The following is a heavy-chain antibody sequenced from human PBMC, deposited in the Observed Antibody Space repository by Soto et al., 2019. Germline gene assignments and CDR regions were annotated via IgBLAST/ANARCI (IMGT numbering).Heavy chain of an antibody. Sequence: PGGSLRLSCAASGFTFSSYAMSWVRQAPGKGLEWVSAISGSGGSTYYADSVKGRFTISRDNSKNTLYLQMNSLRAEDTAVYYCAKDRIRYQPPAGYMDGWGKGTTVTV. V-gene: IGHV3-23*01. D-gene: IGHD2-2*01. CDR1: GFTFSSYA. J-gene: IGHJ6*03. CDR3: AKDRIRYQPPAGYMDG. CDR2: ISGSGGST.